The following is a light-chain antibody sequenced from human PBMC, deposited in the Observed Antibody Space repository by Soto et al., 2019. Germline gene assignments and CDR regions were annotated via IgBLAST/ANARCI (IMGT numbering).Light chain of an antibody. J-gene: IGLJ3*02. CDR2: DVT. Sequence: QSVLTQPASVSGSPGQSITISCTGSSSDVGDYKYVSWYQQHPGKAPKLIIYDVTDRPLGVSNRFSASKSGNSASLTISGLQAEDEGDYYCSSYTSSSIWVFGGGTKLTVL. CDR3: SSYTSSSIWV. CDR1: SSDVGDYKY. V-gene: IGLV2-14*01.